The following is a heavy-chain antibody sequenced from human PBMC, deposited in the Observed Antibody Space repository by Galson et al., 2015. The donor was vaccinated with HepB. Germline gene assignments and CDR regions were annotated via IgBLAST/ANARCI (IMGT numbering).Heavy chain of an antibody. CDR2: IKQDGSEK. CDR3: ARDETSGWYPYYYYYVMDV. CDR1: GFTFSSYW. J-gene: IGHJ6*02. V-gene: IGHV3-7*01. D-gene: IGHD6-19*01. Sequence: SLRLSCAASGFTFSSYWMSWVRQAPGKGLEWVANIKQDGSEKYYVDSVKGRFTISRDNAKNSLYLQMNSLRAEDTAVYYCARDETSGWYPYYYYYVMDVWGQGTTVTVSS.